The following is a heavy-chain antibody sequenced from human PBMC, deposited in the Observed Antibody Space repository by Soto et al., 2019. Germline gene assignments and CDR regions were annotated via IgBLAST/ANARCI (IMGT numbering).Heavy chain of an antibody. CDR1: GCTFSNYW. D-gene: IGHD2-2*01. CDR3: VRTPKYCSSASCYVTAFDY. V-gene: IGHV3-74*01. CDR2: ISINGSST. J-gene: IGHJ4*02. Sequence: EVQLVESGGGLVQPGGSLRLSCAASGCTFSNYWMHWVRQAPGKGLVWVSRISINGSSTGYADSVKGRFTISRDNAKNTLYLQMNSLRAEDTAVYYCVRTPKYCSSASCYVTAFDYWGQGTLVTVSS.